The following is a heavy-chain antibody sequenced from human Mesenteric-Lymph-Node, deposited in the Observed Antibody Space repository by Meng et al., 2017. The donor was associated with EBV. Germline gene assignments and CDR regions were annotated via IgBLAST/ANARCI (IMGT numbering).Heavy chain of an antibody. CDR1: ASTFTSYA. CDR2: INTDTGNP. Sequence: QVQLCLWCAGLRKPGASVKDSCKASASTFTSYAINWAQQASGLGLEWMGWINTDTGNPTYAQDLSGRFVFSLDTSVSTAYLQISSLKADDTAVYYCARDIGSYYYYFDYWGQGTLVTVSS. CDR3: ARDIGSYYYYFDY. D-gene: IGHD1-26*01. V-gene: IGHV7-4-1*02. J-gene: IGHJ4*02.